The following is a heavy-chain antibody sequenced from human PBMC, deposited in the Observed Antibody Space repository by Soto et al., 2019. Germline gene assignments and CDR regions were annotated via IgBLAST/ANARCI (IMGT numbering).Heavy chain of an antibody. J-gene: IGHJ4*02. CDR1: GSTFSSYA. CDR2: ISGSGGST. D-gene: IGHD3-3*01. CDR3: AKGLDFWRGYYIEPFDH. V-gene: IGHV3-23*01. Sequence: GGSLRLSCAASGSTFSSYAMSWVRQAPGKGLEWVSAISGSGGSTYYADSVKGRFTISRDNSKNTLYLQMNSLRAGDTAVYYCAKGLDFWRGYYIEPFDHWGQGTLVTVSS.